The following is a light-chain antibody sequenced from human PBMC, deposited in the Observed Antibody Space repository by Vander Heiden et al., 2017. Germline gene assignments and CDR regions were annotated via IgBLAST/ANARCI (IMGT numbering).Light chain of an antibody. Sequence: QSALTQPPSASGSPVQSVTISCTGTSSDVGGYNYVSWYQQHPGKAPKLMIYEVSKRPSGVPDRLSGSKSGNTASLTVSGLQAEDEADYYCSSYAGSNNYVFGTGTKVTVL. V-gene: IGLV2-8*01. CDR3: SSYAGSNNYV. J-gene: IGLJ1*01. CDR1: SSDVGGYNY. CDR2: EVS.